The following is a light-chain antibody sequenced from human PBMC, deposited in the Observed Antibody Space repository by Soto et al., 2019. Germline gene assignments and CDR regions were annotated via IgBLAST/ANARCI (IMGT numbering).Light chain of an antibody. CDR3: QQYNTYSQT. CDR1: QSISSS. V-gene: IGKV1-5*01. Sequence: EIQMTQSPSTLSASVGDRVTITCRASQSISSSLAWYQQKPGKAPKLLIYDASSLESGVPSRFSGSGSGTEFTLTISSLQPDDCATYYCQQYNTYSQTFRQGTKVDIK. CDR2: DAS. J-gene: IGKJ1*01.